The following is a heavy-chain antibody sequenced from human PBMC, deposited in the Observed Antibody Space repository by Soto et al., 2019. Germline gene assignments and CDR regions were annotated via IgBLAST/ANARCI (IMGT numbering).Heavy chain of an antibody. CDR2: MNPNSGNT. Sequence: ASVKVSCKASGYTFTSYDINWVRQATGQGLEWMGWMNPNSGNTGYAQKFQGRVTMTRNTSISTAYMELSSLRSDDTAVYYCARGVVATNDYGMDVWGQGTTVTVSS. V-gene: IGHV1-8*01. D-gene: IGHD5-12*01. CDR3: ARGVVATNDYGMDV. J-gene: IGHJ6*02. CDR1: GYTFTSYD.